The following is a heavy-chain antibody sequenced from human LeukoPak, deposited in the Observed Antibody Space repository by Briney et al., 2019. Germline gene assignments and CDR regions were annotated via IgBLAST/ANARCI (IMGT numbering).Heavy chain of an antibody. CDR2: IYYSGST. V-gene: IGHV4-59*01. CDR3: AGRDYYDSSGYYDAFDI. D-gene: IGHD3-22*01. Sequence: PSETLSLTCTVSGGSISSYYWSWIRQPPGKGLEWIGYIYYSGSTNYNPSLKSRVTISVDTSKNQFSLKLSSVTAADTAVYYCAGRDYYDSSGYYDAFDIWGQGTMATVSS. J-gene: IGHJ3*02. CDR1: GGSISSYY.